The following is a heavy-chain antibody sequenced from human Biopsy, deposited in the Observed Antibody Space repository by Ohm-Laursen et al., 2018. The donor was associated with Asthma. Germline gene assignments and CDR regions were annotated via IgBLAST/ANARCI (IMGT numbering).Heavy chain of an antibody. V-gene: IGHV4-31*03. CDR1: GGSLSSGPYY. J-gene: IGHJ5*01. Sequence: TLSLTCTVSGGSLSSGPYYWSWVRQHPGKGLEWIGYINYSGSTFYSPSLESRVTVSVDTSKNQFSLKLSSVTAADTAVYYCASDLSGYCTSSACYGFDSWGQGTLVTVSS. CDR2: INYSGST. D-gene: IGHD2-8*01. CDR3: ASDLSGYCTSSACYGFDS.